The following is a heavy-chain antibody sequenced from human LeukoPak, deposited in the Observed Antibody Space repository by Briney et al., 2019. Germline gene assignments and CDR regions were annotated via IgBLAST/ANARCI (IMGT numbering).Heavy chain of an antibody. V-gene: IGHV3-21*01. CDR1: GFTFSSYS. CDR3: ARGKLGSGWYEDLFDY. J-gene: IGHJ4*02. D-gene: IGHD6-19*01. CDR2: ISSSSSYI. Sequence: PGGSLRLSCAASGFTFSSYSMNWVRQAPGKGLEWVSSISSSSSYIYYADSVKGQFTISRDNAKNSLFLQMDSLRAEDTAVYYCARGKLGSGWYEDLFDYWGQGTLVTVSS.